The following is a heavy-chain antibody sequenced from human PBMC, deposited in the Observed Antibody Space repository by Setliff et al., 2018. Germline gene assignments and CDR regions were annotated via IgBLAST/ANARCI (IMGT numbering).Heavy chain of an antibody. CDR1: GYTFTRYG. V-gene: IGHV1-18*01. D-gene: IGHD1-20*01. J-gene: IGHJ6*02. CDR3: AKGGNITRETYYYYGMDV. CDR2: IGPYNGNT. Sequence: ASVKVSCKASGYTFTRYGISWVRQAPGKGFEWMGWIGPYNGNTYYAQKFQCRVAITTDTSTSTAYMELRSLRSDDTAVYYCAKGGNITRETYYYYGMDVWGQVTTVTVSS.